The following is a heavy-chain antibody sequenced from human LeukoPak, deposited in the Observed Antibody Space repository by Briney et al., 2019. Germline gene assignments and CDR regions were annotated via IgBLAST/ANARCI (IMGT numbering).Heavy chain of an antibody. Sequence: SETLSLTCAVYGGSFSGYYWSWIRQPPGKGLEWIGEINHSGSTNYNPSLKSRVTISVGTSKNQFSLKLSSVTAADTAVYYCARGSDLFGCWGQGTLVTVSS. CDR3: ARGSDLFGC. CDR1: GGSFSGYY. V-gene: IGHV4-34*01. D-gene: IGHD2-21*01. CDR2: INHSGST. J-gene: IGHJ4*02.